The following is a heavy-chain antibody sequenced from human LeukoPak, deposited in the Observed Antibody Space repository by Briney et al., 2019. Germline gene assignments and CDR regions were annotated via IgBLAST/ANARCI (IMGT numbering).Heavy chain of an antibody. Sequence: PGRSLSLSCAASGFSFSSHTMHWVGQAPGKGLEWVAVISYDGSNKYYVDSVKGRFTISRDNSKNTLYLQMNSLRTEDTAVYYCARREGGTTLDYWGQGTLVTVSS. CDR2: ISYDGSNK. CDR1: GFSFSSHT. CDR3: ARREGGTTLDY. J-gene: IGHJ4*02. D-gene: IGHD1-26*01. V-gene: IGHV3-30-3*01.